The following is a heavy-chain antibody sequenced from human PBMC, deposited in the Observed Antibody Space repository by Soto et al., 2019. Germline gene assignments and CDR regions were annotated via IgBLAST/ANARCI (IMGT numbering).Heavy chain of an antibody. CDR2: VTNKAYGEET. J-gene: IGHJ4*02. D-gene: IGHD1-26*01. Sequence: GGSLRLSCAVSGFPFSHAWMSWVRQAPGKGLEWVGRVTNKAYGEETRYGAPVKGRFAITRDDSKDTLYLQMSGLKSEDTGVYFCAPGRFGSNEWDFEYWGQGTQVTVSS. CDR3: APGRFGSNEWDFEY. CDR1: GFPFSHAW. V-gene: IGHV3-15*01.